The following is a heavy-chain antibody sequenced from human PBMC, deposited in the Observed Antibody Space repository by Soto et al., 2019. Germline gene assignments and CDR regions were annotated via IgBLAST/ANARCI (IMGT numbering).Heavy chain of an antibody. J-gene: IGHJ6*02. CDR3: AKGPGSGNNYYYYGMDV. CDR1: GFTFSSYA. V-gene: IGHV3-23*01. CDR2: ISGSGGST. D-gene: IGHD1-26*01. Sequence: EVQLLESGGGLVQPGGSLRLSCAASGFTFSSYAMSWVRQAPGKGLEWVSAISGSGGSTYYADSVKGRFTISRDNSKNTLYLQMNSLRAEDTAVYYCAKGPGSGNNYYYYGMDVWGQGTTVTVSS.